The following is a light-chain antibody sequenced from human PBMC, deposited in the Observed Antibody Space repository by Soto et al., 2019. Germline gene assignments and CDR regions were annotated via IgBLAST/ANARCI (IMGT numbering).Light chain of an antibody. V-gene: IGKV3-20*01. J-gene: IGKJ2*01. CDR2: DAS. CDR3: QQYDRSPSYT. CDR1: QSVSNNY. Sequence: EIVLTQSPGTLSLSPGERATLSCRASQSVSNNYLAWYQQKPGQAPRLLIYDASSRATGIPDRFSGSGSGTDFILTISRLEPEDFAVYYCQQYDRSPSYTFGQGTKLEIK.